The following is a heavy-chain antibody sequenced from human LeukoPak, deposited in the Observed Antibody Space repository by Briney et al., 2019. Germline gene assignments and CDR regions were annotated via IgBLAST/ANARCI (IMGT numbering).Heavy chain of an antibody. CDR2: ISWNSGSI. CDR3: AKDQGLGSSSWSNYYYYGMDV. V-gene: IGHV3-9*01. D-gene: IGHD6-13*01. CDR1: GFTFDDYA. J-gene: IGHJ6*02. Sequence: PGGSLRLSCAASGFTFDDYAMHWVRHAPGKGLEWVSGISWNSGSIGYADSVKGRFTISRDNAKNSLYLQMNSLRAEDTALYYCAKDQGLGSSSWSNYYYYGMDVWGQGTTVTVSS.